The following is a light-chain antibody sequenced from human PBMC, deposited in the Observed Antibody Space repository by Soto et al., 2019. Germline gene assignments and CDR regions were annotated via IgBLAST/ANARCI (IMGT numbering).Light chain of an antibody. CDR2: DGS. Sequence: QSVLTQPASVSGSAGQSITISCSGPTSDVGSYYLVSWYQQHPGKAPKLIVYDGSKRPSGVSNRFSGSKSGNPASLTISGLQAEDEADYYCCSYAGRTTPYVFGTGTKVTVL. CDR3: CSYAGRTTPYV. J-gene: IGLJ1*01. V-gene: IGLV2-23*01. CDR1: TSDVGSYYL.